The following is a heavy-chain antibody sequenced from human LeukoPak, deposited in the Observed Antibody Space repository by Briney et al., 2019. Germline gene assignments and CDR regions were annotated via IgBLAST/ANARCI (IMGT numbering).Heavy chain of an antibody. CDR1: GGSISSGSYY. V-gene: IGHV4-61*02. CDR2: IYTSGST. D-gene: IGHD3-22*01. J-gene: IGHJ6*03. Sequence: SQTLSPTCTVSGGSISSGSYYWSWIRQPAGKGLEWIGRIYTSGSTNYNPSLKSRVTISVDTSKNQFSLKLSSVTAADTAVYYCAREPSPPDYYDSSSYYYYYMDVWGKGTTVTVSS. CDR3: AREPSPPDYYDSSSYYYYYMDV.